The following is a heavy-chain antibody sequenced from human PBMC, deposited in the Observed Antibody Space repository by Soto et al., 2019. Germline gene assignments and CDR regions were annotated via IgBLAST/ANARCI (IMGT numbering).Heavy chain of an antibody. D-gene: IGHD3-3*01. CDR1: GFTFSSYA. CDR3: ATGQGIFGVVTHIVGVRDTSC. J-gene: IGHJ4*02. V-gene: IGHV3-23*01. CDR2: IIDSGGST. Sequence: GGSLRLSCAASGFTFSSYAMSWVRQAPGKGLEWVSAIIDSGGSTYYADSVKGRFTTSRDNSKNTLYLQMNSLRAEDTAVYYCATGQGIFGVVTHIVGVRDTSCWGQGTLVTVSS.